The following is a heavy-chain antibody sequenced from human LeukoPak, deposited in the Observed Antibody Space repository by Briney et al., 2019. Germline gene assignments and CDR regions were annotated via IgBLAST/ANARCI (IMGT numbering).Heavy chain of an antibody. CDR3: ARLRLGELSPTPDYYYYGMDV. CDR1: GYTFTSYG. D-gene: IGHD3-16*02. J-gene: IGHJ6*04. V-gene: IGHV1-18*04. Sequence: GASVKVSCKASGYTFTSYGISWVRQAPGQGLEWMGWISAYNGNTNYAQKLQGRVTMTTDTSTSTAYMELRSLRSDDTAVYYCARLRLGELSPTPDYYYYGMDVWGKGTAVTVSS. CDR2: ISAYNGNT.